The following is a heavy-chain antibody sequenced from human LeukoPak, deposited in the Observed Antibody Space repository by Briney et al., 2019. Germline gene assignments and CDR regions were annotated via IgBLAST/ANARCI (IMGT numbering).Heavy chain of an antibody. D-gene: IGHD1-26*01. Sequence: KPGRSLRLSCAASGFSFIDYYMTWIRQAPGKGLEWVSYVSSSGSTKQYADSVKGRFTISRDNAEKSLYLQMDSLRVEDTAIYYCARATATYSVSPAALDIWGQGTMVIVSS. CDR2: VSSSGSTK. CDR1: GFSFIDYY. J-gene: IGHJ3*02. CDR3: ARATATYSVSPAALDI. V-gene: IGHV3-11*04.